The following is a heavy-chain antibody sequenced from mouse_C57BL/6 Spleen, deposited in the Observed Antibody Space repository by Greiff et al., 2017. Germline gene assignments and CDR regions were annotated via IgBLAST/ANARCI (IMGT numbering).Heavy chain of an antibody. CDR2: IYPGDGDT. V-gene: IGHV1-80*01. D-gene: IGHD1-1*01. CDR1: GYAFSSYW. CDR3: ARYTNYYGNRAYYFDY. Sequence: LQQSGASVKISCKASGYAFSSYWMTWVKQRPGKGLEWIGQIYPGDGDTNYNGKFKGKATLTADKSSSTAYMQLSSLTSVNSAVYSCARYTNYYGNRAYYFDYWGQGTTLTVSS. J-gene: IGHJ2*01.